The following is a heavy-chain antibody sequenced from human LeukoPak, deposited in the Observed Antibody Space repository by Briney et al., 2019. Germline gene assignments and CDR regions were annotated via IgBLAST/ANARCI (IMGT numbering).Heavy chain of an antibody. J-gene: IGHJ1*01. Sequence: ASVKVSCTVSGYILTELSMHWVRQAPGKGLEWMGGFDPEDGATIYAQKFQGRVTMTEDTSTDTAYMELSSPRSEDTAVYYCATDGAWPEFFQHWGQGNLVTVSS. CDR2: FDPEDGAT. D-gene: IGHD3-16*01. V-gene: IGHV1-24*01. CDR3: ATDGAWPEFFQH. CDR1: GYILTELS.